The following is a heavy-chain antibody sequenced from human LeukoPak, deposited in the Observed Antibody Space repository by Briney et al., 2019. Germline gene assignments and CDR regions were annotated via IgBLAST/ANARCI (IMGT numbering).Heavy chain of an antibody. D-gene: IGHD6-13*01. J-gene: IGHJ4*02. CDR2: VFPSGST. Sequence: PSETLSLTCTVSGGSINSYYWSWIRQPAGKGLEWIGRVFPSGSTNYNPSLKSRVTMSISPSKAQFSLQLTSVTAADTAVYYCARARAAGPWYYFDSWGQGVLVTVSS. CDR1: GGSINSYY. V-gene: IGHV4-4*07. CDR3: ARARAAGPWYYFDS.